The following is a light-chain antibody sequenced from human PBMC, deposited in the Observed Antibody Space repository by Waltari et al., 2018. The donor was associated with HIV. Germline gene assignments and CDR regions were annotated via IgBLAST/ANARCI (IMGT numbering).Light chain of an antibody. CDR3: AAWDDSLNGVV. CDR2: TNN. CDR1: SSNIGGNT. V-gene: IGLV1-44*01. J-gene: IGLJ2*01. Sequence: QSVLTPPPSASGTPGQRVTISCSGSSSNIGGNTLNWFQQLPGTAPKLLIYTNNQRPSGVPDRFSGSKSGTSASLAISGLQSEDEADYYCAAWDDSLNGVVFGGGTKLTVL.